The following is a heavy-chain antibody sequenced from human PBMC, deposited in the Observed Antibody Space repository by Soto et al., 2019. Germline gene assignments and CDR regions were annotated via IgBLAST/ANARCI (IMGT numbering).Heavy chain of an antibody. D-gene: IGHD3-10*01. Sequence: EVQLLESGGGLVQPGGSLRLSCAASGFTFSNYAMSWVRKAPGKGLEWVSAISASGGSTSYADSVQSRFTISRDNSKNALDVQINSLRAEDTAVYYSAKGAVDSGTYYSHYWGQGTLVTVSS. CDR3: AKGAVDSGTYYSHY. CDR1: GFTFSNYA. V-gene: IGHV3-23*01. J-gene: IGHJ4*02. CDR2: ISASGGST.